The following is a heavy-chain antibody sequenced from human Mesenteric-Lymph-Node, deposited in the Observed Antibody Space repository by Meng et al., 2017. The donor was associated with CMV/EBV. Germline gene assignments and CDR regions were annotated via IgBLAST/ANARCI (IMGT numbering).Heavy chain of an antibody. CDR2: IYWDDDK. CDR1: GFSLSTSGVG. J-gene: IGHJ4*02. CDR3: AHSSGIAAAGPFYFDY. Sequence: QITLKESGPTLVKPTQTLKLTLPFSGFSLSTSGVGVGWIRQPPGKALEWLALIYWDDDKRYSPSLKSRLTITKDTSKNQVVLTMTNMDPVDTATYYCAHSSGIAAAGPFYFDYWGQGTLVTVSS. D-gene: IGHD6-13*01. V-gene: IGHV2-5*02.